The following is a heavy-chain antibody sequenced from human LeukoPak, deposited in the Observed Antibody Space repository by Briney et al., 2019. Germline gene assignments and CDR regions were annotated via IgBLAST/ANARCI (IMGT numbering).Heavy chain of an antibody. CDR1: GGSISSYD. J-gene: IGHJ4*02. V-gene: IGHV4-59*01. Sequence: SETLSLTCTVSGGSISSYDWSWIRQPPGKGLEWIGYIYYSGSTNYNPSLKSRVTISVDTSKNQFSLKLSSVTAADTAVYYCAKTVRTRLFCSGGRCYHFDYWGQGTLVTVSS. D-gene: IGHD2-15*01. CDR2: IYYSGST. CDR3: AKTVRTRLFCSGGRCYHFDY.